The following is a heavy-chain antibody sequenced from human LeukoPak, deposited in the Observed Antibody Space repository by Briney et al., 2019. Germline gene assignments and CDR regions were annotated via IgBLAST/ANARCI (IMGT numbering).Heavy chain of an antibody. J-gene: IGHJ4*02. D-gene: IGHD6-13*01. CDR2: INHSGST. V-gene: IGHV4-34*01. Sequence: KPSETLSLTCAVYGGSFSGYYWSWIRQPPGKGLEWIGEINHSGSTNYNPSLKSRVTISVDTSKNQFSLKLSSVTAADTAVYYCARGLRRNSSWYYYWGQGTLVTVSS. CDR3: ARGLRRNSSWYYY. CDR1: GGSFSGYY.